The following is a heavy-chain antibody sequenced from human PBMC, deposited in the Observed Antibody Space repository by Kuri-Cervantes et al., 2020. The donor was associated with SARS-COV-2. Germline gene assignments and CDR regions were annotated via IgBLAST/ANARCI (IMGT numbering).Heavy chain of an antibody. CDR2: ITTYNGNT. Sequence: ASVKVSCKASGYTFIRYGISWVRQAPGQGLEWMGWITTYNGNTEYARKFRGRVTMTTDTSTSTAYMELRSLRSDDTAVYYCAREWGQGYGSGWSNFDYWGQGTLVTVSS. CDR3: AREWGQGYGSGWSNFDY. V-gene: IGHV1-18*01. CDR1: GYTFIRYG. D-gene: IGHD6-19*01. J-gene: IGHJ4*02.